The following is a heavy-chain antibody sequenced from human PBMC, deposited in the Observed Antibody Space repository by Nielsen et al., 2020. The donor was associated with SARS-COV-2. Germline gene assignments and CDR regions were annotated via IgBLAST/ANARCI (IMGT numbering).Heavy chain of an antibody. CDR3: ARGDYSNPNY. J-gene: IGHJ4*02. CDR1: GYRFTAYS. V-gene: IGHV1-2*06. D-gene: IGHD4-11*01. Sequence: ASVKVSCKASGYRFTAYSMHWVRQAPGQGPEWMGRIDPHSGGTTYAQKFQGRVTMTRDTSINTAYMELTRLGSDQTAVYYCARGDYSNPNYWGQGSLVTVSS. CDR2: IDPHSGGT.